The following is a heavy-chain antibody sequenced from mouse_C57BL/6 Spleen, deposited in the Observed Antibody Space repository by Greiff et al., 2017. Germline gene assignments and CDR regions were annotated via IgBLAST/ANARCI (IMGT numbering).Heavy chain of an antibody. D-gene: IGHD2-10*01. J-gene: IGHJ3*01. CDR1: GYTFTSYW. Sequence: QVQLQQPGAELVKPGASVKLSCKASGYTFTSYWMHWVKQRPGQGLEWIGMIHPNSGSTNYNEKFKSKATLTVDKSSSTAYMQLSSLTSEDSAVYYCARRPSYDSAWFAYWGQGTLGTVSA. CDR2: IHPNSGST. CDR3: ARRPSYDSAWFAY. V-gene: IGHV1-64*01.